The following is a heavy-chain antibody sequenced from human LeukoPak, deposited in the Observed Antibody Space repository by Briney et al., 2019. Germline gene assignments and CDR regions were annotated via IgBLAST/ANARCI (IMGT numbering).Heavy chain of an antibody. J-gene: IGHJ4*02. D-gene: IGHD1-14*01. CDR1: GFTFDDYA. CDR3: ARGAANRFDY. CDR2: ISWNSGSI. Sequence: GGSLRLSCAASGFTFDDYAMHWVRQAPGKGLEWVSGISWNSGSIGYADSVKGRFTISRDNAKNSLYLQMSSLRAEDTAVYYCARGAANRFDYWGQGTLVTVSS. V-gene: IGHV3-9*01.